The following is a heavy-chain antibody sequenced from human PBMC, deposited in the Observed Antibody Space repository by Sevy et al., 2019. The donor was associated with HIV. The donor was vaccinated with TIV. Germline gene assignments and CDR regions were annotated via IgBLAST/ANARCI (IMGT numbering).Heavy chain of an antibody. V-gene: IGHV3-73*01. CDR1: GFTFSGSA. D-gene: IGHD2-2*01. CDR3: TRQKDIVVVPAAMQYYYYYYMDV. J-gene: IGHJ6*03. CDR2: IRSKANSYAT. Sequence: GGSLRLSCAASGFTFSGSAMHWVRQASGKGLEWVGRIRSKANSYATAYAASVKGRFTISRDDSKNTAYLQMNSLKTEDTAGYYCTRQKDIVVVPAAMQYYYYYYMDVWGKGTTVTVSS.